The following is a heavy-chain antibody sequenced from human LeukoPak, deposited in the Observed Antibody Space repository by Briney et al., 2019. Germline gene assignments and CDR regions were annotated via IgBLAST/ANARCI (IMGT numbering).Heavy chain of an antibody. CDR2: IYYSGST. D-gene: IGHD6-19*01. CDR3: AKPRTRLAWFDP. J-gene: IGHJ5*02. V-gene: IGHV4-59*05. CDR1: DDSITMYY. Sequence: PSETLSLTCTVSDDSITMYYWTWIRQPPGKGLEWIGSIYYSGSTYYNPSLKSRVTISVDTSKNQFSLKVRSVTAADTAVYYCAKPRTRLAWFDPWGQGTLVTVSS.